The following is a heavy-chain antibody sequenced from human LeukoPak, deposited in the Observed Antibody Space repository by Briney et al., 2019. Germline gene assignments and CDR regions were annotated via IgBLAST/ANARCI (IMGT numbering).Heavy chain of an antibody. V-gene: IGHV3-15*01. J-gene: IGHJ5*02. Sequence: GGSLRLSCAASGFTFTNAWMSWVRQAPGKGLEWVGRIKRKTEGGTTDYAAPVKGRFTISRDDSENTLYLQVNSLKIEDTAVYYCTIGWFDPWGQGTLVTVSS. CDR3: TIGWFDP. D-gene: IGHD3-10*01. CDR1: GFTFTNAW. CDR2: IKRKTEGGTT.